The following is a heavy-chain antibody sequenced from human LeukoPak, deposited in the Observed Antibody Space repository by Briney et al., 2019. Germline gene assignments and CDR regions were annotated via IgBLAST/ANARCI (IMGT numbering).Heavy chain of an antibody. D-gene: IGHD1-26*01. CDR3: AGHLGNFQH. V-gene: IGHV4-4*07. CDR2: MYTSGST. Sequence: SETLSLTCTVSGDSISNYYWNWVRQPAGKGLEYIGRMYTSGSTNYNPSLKSRVTISVDTSKNQFSLKLSSVTAADTAVYYCAGHLGNFQHWGQATLVTVSS. CDR1: GDSISNYY. J-gene: IGHJ1*01.